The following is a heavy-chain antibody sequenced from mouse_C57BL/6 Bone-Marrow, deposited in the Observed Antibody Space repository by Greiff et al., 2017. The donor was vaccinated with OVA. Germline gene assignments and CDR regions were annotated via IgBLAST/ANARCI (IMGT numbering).Heavy chain of an antibody. CDR3: ARDGSLFDY. Sequence: EVKLMESGGGLVKPGGSLKLSCAASGFTFSSYAMSWVRQTPEKRLAWVATISDGGSYTYYPDNVKGRFTISRDNAKNNLYLQMRQLKSEDTAMYYCARDGSLFDYWGQGTTLTVSS. CDR1: GFTFSSYA. V-gene: IGHV5-4*01. J-gene: IGHJ2*01. CDR2: ISDGGSYT. D-gene: IGHD6-1*01.